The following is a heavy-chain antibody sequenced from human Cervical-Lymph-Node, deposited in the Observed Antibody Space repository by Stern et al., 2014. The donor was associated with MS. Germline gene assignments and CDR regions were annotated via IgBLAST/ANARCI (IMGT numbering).Heavy chain of an antibody. CDR3: ARGGGDSTGWYRYYFDY. D-gene: IGHD6-13*01. CDR1: GGTFSNYA. Sequence: QVQLVQSGAEVKKPGSSVKVSCKASGGTFSNYALSWVRQAPGQVLEWMGRIIPILDIANYAQKFQGRVTITADKSTSTAYMELSSLRSEDTAVYYCARGGGDSTGWYRYYFDYWGQGTLVTVSS. J-gene: IGHJ4*02. CDR2: IIPILDIA. V-gene: IGHV1-69*09.